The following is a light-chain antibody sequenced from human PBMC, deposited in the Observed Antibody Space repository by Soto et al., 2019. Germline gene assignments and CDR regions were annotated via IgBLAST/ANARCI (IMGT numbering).Light chain of an antibody. CDR3: NSYTSSSTYV. CDR2: EVT. J-gene: IGLJ1*01. Sequence: QSVLTQPASVSRSPGQSITISCTGTSSDVGTYKYVSWYQQHPGKAPKLLIYEVTNRPSGVSDRFSGSKSDNTASLTISGLQAEDEADYYCNSYTSSSTYVFGSGTKVTVL. CDR1: SSDVGTYKY. V-gene: IGLV2-14*01.